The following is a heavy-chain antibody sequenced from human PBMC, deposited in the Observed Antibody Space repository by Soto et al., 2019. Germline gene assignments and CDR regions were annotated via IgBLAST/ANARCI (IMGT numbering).Heavy chain of an antibody. V-gene: IGHV3-48*01. D-gene: IGHD1-1*01. CDR1: GFSFSGSG. CDR2: ISSSSSLI. CDR3: ARDKTLQNGQFDY. J-gene: IGHJ4*02. Sequence: EVQVVESGGALVQPGESLRLSCIASGFSFSGSGMNWVRQAPGKGLEWLAYISSSSSLIYYADSVKGRFTISRDNARNSLFLQMTSLGVEDTGLFYWARDKTLQNGQFDYWGQGTLVTVSS.